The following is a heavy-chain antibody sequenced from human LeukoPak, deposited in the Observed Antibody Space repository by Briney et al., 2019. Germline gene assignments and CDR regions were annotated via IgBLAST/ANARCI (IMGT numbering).Heavy chain of an antibody. CDR3: TRITTGHDY. V-gene: IGHV4-34*01. CDR1: GVSFNDYY. J-gene: IGHJ4*02. Sequence: SETLSLTCAVSGVSFNDYYWSWVRQTPGKGLEWIGEINHSGYTNDIPSLKSRVTLSMEPSRKQFSLTLGSVAVADPGIYYCTRITTGHDYWGQGPLFTVSS. D-gene: IGHD3-22*01. CDR2: INHSGYT.